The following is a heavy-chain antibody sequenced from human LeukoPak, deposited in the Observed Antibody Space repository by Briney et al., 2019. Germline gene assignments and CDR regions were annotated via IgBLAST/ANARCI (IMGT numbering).Heavy chain of an antibody. CDR2: IYYSGST. CDR1: GGSISSYY. V-gene: IGHV4-59*01. CDR3: ARVRRDGYNYGGDFDY. Sequence: SETLSLTCTVSGGSISSYYWSWIRQPPGKGLEWIGYIYYSGSTNYNPSLKSRVTISVDTSKNQFSLKLSSVTAPDTAVYYCARVRRDGYNYGGDFDYWGQGTLVSVSS. J-gene: IGHJ4*02. D-gene: IGHD5-24*01.